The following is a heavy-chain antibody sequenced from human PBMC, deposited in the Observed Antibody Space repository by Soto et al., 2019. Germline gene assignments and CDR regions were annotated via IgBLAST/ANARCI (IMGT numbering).Heavy chain of an antibody. CDR2: LNPSGGST. D-gene: IGHD2-21*02. Sequence: ASVKVSCKASGYTFTSYYMLWVRPAPGQGREWMGILNPSGGSTSYAQKFQGRVTMTRDTSTSTVYMELSSLSSEDTAVCDCARDVTREEHCFRMEVWGQ. J-gene: IGHJ6*02. V-gene: IGHV1-46*01. CDR3: ARDVTREEHCFRMEV. CDR1: GYTFTSYY.